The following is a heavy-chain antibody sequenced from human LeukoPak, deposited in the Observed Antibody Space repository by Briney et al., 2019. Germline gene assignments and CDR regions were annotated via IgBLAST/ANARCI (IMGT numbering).Heavy chain of an antibody. CDR1: GFTVSSNY. Sequence: GGSLRLSCAASGFTVSSNYMSWVRQAPGKGLEWVSVIYSGDNTYYADSVKGRFTISRDNSKNTLYLLMNSLRGEDTAVYYCARGYCTSTSCRYVMDVWGQGTTVTVSS. V-gene: IGHV3-53*01. CDR3: ARGYCTSTSCRYVMDV. D-gene: IGHD2-2*01. CDR2: IYSGDNT. J-gene: IGHJ6*02.